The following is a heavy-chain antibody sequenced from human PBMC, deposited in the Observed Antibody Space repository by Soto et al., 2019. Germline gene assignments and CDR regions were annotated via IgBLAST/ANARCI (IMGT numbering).Heavy chain of an antibody. CDR1: GYTFTSYY. D-gene: IGHD3-22*01. Sequence: ASVKVSCKASGYTFTSYYMHWVRQAPGQGLEWMGIINPSGGSTSYAQKFQGRVTMTRDTSTSTVYMELSSLRSEDTAVYYCARDDNVLGPGIYDSSGYYVHWGQGTLVTVSS. CDR2: INPSGGST. V-gene: IGHV1-46*01. J-gene: IGHJ4*02. CDR3: ARDDNVLGPGIYDSSGYYVH.